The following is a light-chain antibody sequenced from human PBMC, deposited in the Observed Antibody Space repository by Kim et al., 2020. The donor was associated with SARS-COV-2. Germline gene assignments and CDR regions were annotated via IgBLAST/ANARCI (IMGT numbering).Light chain of an antibody. V-gene: IGLV1-47*01. J-gene: IGLJ3*02. Sequence: PGQRVTISCSGSRSNIEGHYVVCDQQLPGTAPKLLIYRNNQRPSGVPDRFSGSKAGTSASLAISGLRSEDEADYYCAAWDDSLNGVFGGGTQLTVL. CDR3: AAWDDSLNGV. CDR1: RSNIEGHY. CDR2: RNN.